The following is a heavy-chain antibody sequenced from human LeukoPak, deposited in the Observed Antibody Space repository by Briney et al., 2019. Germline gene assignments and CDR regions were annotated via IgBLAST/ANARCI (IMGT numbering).Heavy chain of an antibody. V-gene: IGHV3-74*01. J-gene: IGHJ4*02. CDR1: GFTFSSYW. Sequence: PGGSLRLSCAASGFTFSSYWIHWVRQAPGKGLVWVSIINSDGTTTNYADSVKGRFTISRDNAKNTLYLQLNSLRPEDTAVYYCARDYSSWFDYWGQGTLATVSS. CDR2: INSDGTTT. D-gene: IGHD6-6*01. CDR3: ARDYSSWFDY.